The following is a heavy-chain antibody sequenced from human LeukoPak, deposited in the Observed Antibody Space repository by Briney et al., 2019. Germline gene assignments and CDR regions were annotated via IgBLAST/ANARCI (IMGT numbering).Heavy chain of an antibody. CDR1: GYTFTSYY. J-gene: IGHJ4*02. V-gene: IGHV1-46*01. D-gene: IGHD4-17*01. CDR2: INPSGGST. Sequence: GASVKVSCKASGYTFTSYYMHWVRQAPGQGLEWMGIINPSGGSTSYAQKFQGRVTMTRDMSTSTVYMELSSLRSEDTAVYYCARGRFLGGYGDHFDYWGQGTLVTVSS. CDR3: ARGRFLGGYGDHFDY.